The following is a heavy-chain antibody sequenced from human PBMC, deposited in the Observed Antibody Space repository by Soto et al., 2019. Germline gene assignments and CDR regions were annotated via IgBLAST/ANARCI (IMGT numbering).Heavy chain of an antibody. J-gene: IGHJ6*02. CDR3: VRARGYYGMDV. CDR1: GFTFINCW. Sequence: SGGSLRLSCAASGFTFINCWMHWVRQPPGKGLVWVALISSDGITISYADSVKGRFTISRDNAKNTLYLQMNSLRAEDTAMYYCVRARGYYGMDVWGQGTAVTVSS. V-gene: IGHV3-74*01. CDR2: ISSDGITI.